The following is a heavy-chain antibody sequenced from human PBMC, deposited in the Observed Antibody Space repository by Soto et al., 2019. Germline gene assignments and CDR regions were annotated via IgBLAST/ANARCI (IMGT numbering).Heavy chain of an antibody. J-gene: IGHJ6*02. CDR2: IIPLFRTP. D-gene: IGHD5-12*01. CDR3: AKDKYRLQLGGNYYYAMDV. Sequence: QAQLVQSGAEVKKPGSSVKVSCKASGGTFSNYAISWVRQAPGQGLEWMGGIIPLFRTPDYSQKFQGRVSITADESTSTAYMELSSLRSEDTAVYYCAKDKYRLQLGGNYYYAMDVWGQGPTVTVSS. V-gene: IGHV1-69*12. CDR1: GGTFSNYA.